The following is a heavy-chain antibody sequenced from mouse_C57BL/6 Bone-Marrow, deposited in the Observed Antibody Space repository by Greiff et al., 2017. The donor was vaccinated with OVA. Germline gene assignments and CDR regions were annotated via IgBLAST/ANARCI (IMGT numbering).Heavy chain of an antibody. CDR2: INPNNGGT. V-gene: IGHV1-22*01. Sequence: VQLQQSGPELVKPGASVKMSCKASGYTFTDYNMHWVKQSHGKSLEWIGYINPNNGGTSYNQKFKGKATLTVNKSSSTAYMELRSLTSEDSAVYYCLLYGSRGDWYFDVWGTGTTVTVSS. CDR3: LLYGSRGDWYFDV. D-gene: IGHD1-1*01. J-gene: IGHJ1*03. CDR1: GYTFTDYN.